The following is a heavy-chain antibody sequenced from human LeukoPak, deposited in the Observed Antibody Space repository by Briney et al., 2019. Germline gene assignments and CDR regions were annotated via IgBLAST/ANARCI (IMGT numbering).Heavy chain of an antibody. Sequence: SETLSLACGVSGYSISSGYYWGWIRQSPGKGLEWIGSIFHSGKTYYNLSLKSRVTISVDTSKNQFSLKLASVTAADTAVYYCARGDIPDFWGQGTLVTVSS. V-gene: IGHV4-38-2*01. D-gene: IGHD2-21*01. J-gene: IGHJ4*02. CDR2: IFHSGKT. CDR3: ARGDIPDF. CDR1: GYSISSGYY.